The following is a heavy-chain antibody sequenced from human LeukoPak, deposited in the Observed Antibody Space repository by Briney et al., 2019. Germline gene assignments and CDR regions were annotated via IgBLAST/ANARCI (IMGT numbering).Heavy chain of an antibody. CDR2: VSGSGGST. CDR1: GFTFSSYA. Sequence: PGGSLRLSCAASGFTFSSYAMSWVSQAPGKGLEWVSVVSGSGGSTYYADSVKGRFTISRDNSKNTLYLQMNSLRAEDTAAYYCAKETEAAAGPLDYWGQGTLVTVS. J-gene: IGHJ4*02. CDR3: AKETEAAAGPLDY. D-gene: IGHD6-13*01. V-gene: IGHV3-23*01.